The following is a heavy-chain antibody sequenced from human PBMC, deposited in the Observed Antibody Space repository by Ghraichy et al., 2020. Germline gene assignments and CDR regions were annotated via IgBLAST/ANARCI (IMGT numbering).Heavy chain of an antibody. D-gene: IGHD1-1*01. CDR3: ARVNGWYFDL. J-gene: IGHJ2*01. Sequence: SQTLSLTCTVSGSSISTYHWSWIRQPPGKGLEWLGYIYYDGYSNYIPSLKSRLTFSIDRLKNQFSLNLKSVTAADTAVYYCARVNGWYFDLWGRGTLVTVSS. CDR1: GSSISTYH. CDR2: IYYDGYS. V-gene: IGHV4-59*01.